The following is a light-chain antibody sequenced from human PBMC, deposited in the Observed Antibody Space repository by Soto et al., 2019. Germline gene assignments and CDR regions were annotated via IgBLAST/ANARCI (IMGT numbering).Light chain of an antibody. CDR2: WAS. CDR3: QQHYRIPHT. V-gene: IGKV4-1*01. J-gene: IGKJ1*01. CDR1: QSVFYSSNNKNY. Sequence: DIVMTQSPDSLAVSLGERATINCKSSQSVFYSSNNKNYLAWYQHKSGHPPKLLISWASTRESGVPDRFSGSGSGTDFTLTISSRQAEDVAVYYCQQHYRIPHTFGQGTKVEIK.